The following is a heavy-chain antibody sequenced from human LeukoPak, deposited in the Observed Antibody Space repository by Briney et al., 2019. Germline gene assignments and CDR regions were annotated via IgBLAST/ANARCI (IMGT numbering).Heavy chain of an antibody. V-gene: IGHV3-21*01. CDR3: ARDMWFQTGGSYYYGMDV. CDR2: ISSSSSYI. Sequence: GGSLRLSCAASGFTFSSYSMNWVRQAPGKGLEWVSSISSSSSYIYYADSVKGRFTISRDNAKNSLYLQMNSLRAEDTAVYYCARDMWFQTGGSYYYGMDVWGQGTTVTVSS. J-gene: IGHJ6*02. D-gene: IGHD2-21*01. CDR1: GFTFSSYS.